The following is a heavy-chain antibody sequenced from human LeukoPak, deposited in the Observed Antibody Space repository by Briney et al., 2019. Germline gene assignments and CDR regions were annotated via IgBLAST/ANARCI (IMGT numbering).Heavy chain of an antibody. CDR2: IYYSGST. CDR1: GGSISSYY. D-gene: IGHD1-1*01. J-gene: IGHJ4*02. V-gene: IGHV4-59*08. CDR3: ARREKNWNDGHYFDY. Sequence: PSETLSLTCTVSGGSISSYYWSWIRQPPGKGLEWIGYIYYSGSTYYNPSLKSRVTISVDTSKNQFSLKLSSVTAADTAVYYCARREKNWNDGHYFDYWGQGTLVTVSS.